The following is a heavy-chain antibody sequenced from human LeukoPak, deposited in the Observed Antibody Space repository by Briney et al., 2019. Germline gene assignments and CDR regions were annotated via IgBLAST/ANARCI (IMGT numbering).Heavy chain of an antibody. D-gene: IGHD6-19*01. CDR1: GFTFSSYE. Sequence: QPGRSLRLSCAASGFTFSSYEMNWVRQAPGKGLEWVSYISSSGSTIYYADSVKGRFTISRDNAKNSLYLQMNSLRAEDTAVYYCARDLSSGWYLSSASYYFDYWGQGTLVTVSS. CDR2: ISSSGSTI. V-gene: IGHV3-48*03. J-gene: IGHJ4*02. CDR3: ARDLSSGWYLSSASYYFDY.